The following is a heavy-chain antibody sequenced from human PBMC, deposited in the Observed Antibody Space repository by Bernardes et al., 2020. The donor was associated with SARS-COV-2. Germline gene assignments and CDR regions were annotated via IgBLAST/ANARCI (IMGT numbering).Heavy chain of an antibody. J-gene: IGHJ5*02. CDR1: GFTFSSYW. Sequence: GWSLRLSCAASGFTFSSYWMSWVRQAPGKGLEWVANIKQDGSEKYYVDSVKGRFTISRDNAKNSLYLQMNSLRAEDTAVYYCAREGESHDYGDYESSWFDPWGQGNLVTVSS. D-gene: IGHD4-17*01. CDR2: IKQDGSEK. V-gene: IGHV3-7*01. CDR3: AREGESHDYGDYESSWFDP.